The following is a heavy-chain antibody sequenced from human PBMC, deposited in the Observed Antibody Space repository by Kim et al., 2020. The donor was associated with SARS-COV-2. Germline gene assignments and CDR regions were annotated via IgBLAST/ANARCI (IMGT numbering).Heavy chain of an antibody. Sequence: GGSLRLSCAASGFSFSSYAMTWVRQAPGKGLEWVSTISAIDGATYYSDSVKGRFTISRDNSKNTLYVQMNSLRAEDTAVYYCATLLQHWTPQDYWGQGTLVTVSS. CDR3: ATLLQHWTPQDY. CDR2: ISAIDGAT. J-gene: IGHJ4*02. V-gene: IGHV3-23*01. CDR1: GFSFSSYA. D-gene: IGHD2-15*01.